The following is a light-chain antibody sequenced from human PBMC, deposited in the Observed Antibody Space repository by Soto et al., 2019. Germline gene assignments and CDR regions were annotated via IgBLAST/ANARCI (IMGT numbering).Light chain of an antibody. CDR2: GTS. J-gene: IGKJ1*01. Sequence: EIVLTQSPGTLSLSPGERATLSCRASQTVNSNYLAWYQQKPGQAPRLLIYGTSNRATGIPNRFSGSGSGTEFTITISRMEPEDFAVYYCHHSGSALRAFGQGTKVEIK. CDR3: HHSGSALRA. CDR1: QTVNSNY. V-gene: IGKV3-20*01.